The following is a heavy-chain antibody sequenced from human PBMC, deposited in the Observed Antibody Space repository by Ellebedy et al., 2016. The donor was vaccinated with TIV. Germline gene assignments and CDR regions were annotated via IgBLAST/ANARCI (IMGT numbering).Heavy chain of an antibody. Sequence: GGSLRLXXAASGFIFSDFSMNWVRQAPGKGPEWVSTISSGSRYIYYAHSVKGRFTISRDNAKNSLYLQMNSLRAGDTAMYYCARGVLGDGYNSDYWGQGTLVTVSS. CDR2: ISSGSRYI. CDR3: ARGVLGDGYNSDY. D-gene: IGHD5-24*01. V-gene: IGHV3-21*01. J-gene: IGHJ4*02. CDR1: GFIFSDFS.